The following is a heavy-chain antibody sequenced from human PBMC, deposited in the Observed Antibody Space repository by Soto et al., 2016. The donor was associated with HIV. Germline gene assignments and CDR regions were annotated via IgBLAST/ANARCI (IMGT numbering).Heavy chain of an antibody. V-gene: IGHV3-20*04. CDR1: GFVFDDFG. CDR2: INWDGNST. J-gene: IGHJ5*02. CDR3: ATTSPDGNWFER. Sequence: EEQLVESGGGVVRPGGSLRLSCAASGFVFDDFGMSWVRQAPGKGLEWVSGINWDGNSTAYAHSVKGRFTISRDNAKNSLYLQINSLRAEDTALYYCATTSPDGNWFERWGQGTLVIVSS. D-gene: IGHD1-26*01.